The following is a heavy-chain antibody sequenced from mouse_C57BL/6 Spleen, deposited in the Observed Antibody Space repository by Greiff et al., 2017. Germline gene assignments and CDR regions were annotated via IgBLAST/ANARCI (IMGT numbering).Heavy chain of an antibody. V-gene: IGHV1-53*01. J-gene: IGHJ2*01. CDR2: INPSNGGT. Sequence: VQLQQPGTELVKPGASVKLSCKASGYTFTSYWMHWVKQRPGQGLEWIGNINPSNGGTNYNEKLKSKATLTVDKSSSTAYMQLSSLTSEDSAVYYCARAGVNWDQFDYWGQGTTLTVSS. CDR1: GYTFTSYW. D-gene: IGHD4-1*01. CDR3: ARAGVNWDQFDY.